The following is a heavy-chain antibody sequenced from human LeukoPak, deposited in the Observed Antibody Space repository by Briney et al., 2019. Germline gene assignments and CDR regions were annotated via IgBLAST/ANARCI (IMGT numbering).Heavy chain of an antibody. D-gene: IGHD3-22*01. CDR2: IFGSDT. CDR3: GREKIEEVVKLTLNGVATYYSHYMDV. Sequence: GGSLRLSCAASGFTVRVNYMNWVRQPPGKGLEWVSVIFGSDTYYVHSVKGRFTISRDASKDTVYLQITGLRHEDTPLYYSGREKIEEVVKLTLNGVATYYSHYMDVWGKGTTVTVSS. CDR1: GFTVRVNY. J-gene: IGHJ6*03. V-gene: IGHV3-66*02.